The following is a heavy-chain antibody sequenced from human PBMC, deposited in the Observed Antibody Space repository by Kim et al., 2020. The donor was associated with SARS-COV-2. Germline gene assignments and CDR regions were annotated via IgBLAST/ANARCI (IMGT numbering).Heavy chain of an antibody. D-gene: IGHD1-7*01. CDR2: ISSSGADK. Sequence: GGSLRLSCAVSGLTFSNYNMNWVRQAPGKGLEWISYISSSGADKRYADSVKGRFTISRDNAKNSLYLQMNSLRDEDTAVYYCVSDGNYYLGHWGQGTLVAVSS. J-gene: IGHJ4*02. CDR3: VSDGNYYLGH. CDR1: GLTFSNYN. V-gene: IGHV3-48*02.